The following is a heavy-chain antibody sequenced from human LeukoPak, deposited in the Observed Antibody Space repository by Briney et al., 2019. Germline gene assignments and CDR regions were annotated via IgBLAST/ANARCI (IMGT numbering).Heavy chain of an antibody. V-gene: IGHV4-61*01. D-gene: IGHD3-22*01. CDR2: IYYSGST. Sequence: SETLSLTCTVSGGSISSSSYYWSWIRQPPGKGLEWIGYIYYSGSTNYNPSLKSRVTISVDTSKNQFSLKLRSVTAADTAVYYCARGDYYDTSALGHWGQGTLVTVSS. CDR1: GGSISSSSYY. J-gene: IGHJ4*02. CDR3: ARGDYYDTSALGH.